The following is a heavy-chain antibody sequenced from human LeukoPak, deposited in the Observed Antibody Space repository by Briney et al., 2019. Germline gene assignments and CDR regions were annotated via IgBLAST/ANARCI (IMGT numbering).Heavy chain of an antibody. V-gene: IGHV1-2*02. CDR3: ARDGGSGSYPPTYYMDV. D-gene: IGHD3-10*01. CDR2: INPNSGGT. CDR1: GYTFTGYY. Sequence: ASVKVSCKASGYTFTGYYMHWVRQAPGQGLEWMGWINPNSGGTNYAQKFQGRVTMTRDTSISTAYMELSRLRSDDTAVYYCARDGGSGSYPPTYYMDVWGKGTTVTVSS. J-gene: IGHJ6*03.